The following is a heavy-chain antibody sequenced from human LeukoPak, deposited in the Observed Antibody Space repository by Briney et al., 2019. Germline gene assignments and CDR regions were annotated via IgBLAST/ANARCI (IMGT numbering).Heavy chain of an antibody. CDR2: ISWDGGST. Sequence: PGGSLRLSCAASGFTFDDYTMHWVRQAPGKGVEWVSLISWDGGSTYYADSVKGRFTISRDNSKNSLYLQMNSLRAEDTAVYYCARDTVYCSSTSCSKSGGDYWGQGTLVTVSS. J-gene: IGHJ4*02. CDR1: GFTFDDYT. V-gene: IGHV3-43*01. CDR3: ARDTVYCSSTSCSKSGGDY. D-gene: IGHD2-2*01.